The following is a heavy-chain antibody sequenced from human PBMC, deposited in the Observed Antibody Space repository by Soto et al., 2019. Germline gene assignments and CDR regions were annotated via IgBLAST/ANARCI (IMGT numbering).Heavy chain of an antibody. J-gene: IGHJ4*02. CDR1: GVSITSYF. CDR2: ISFSGAT. V-gene: IGHV4-59*01. D-gene: IGHD3-22*01. CDR3: ARQIYDSDTGPNFQYYFDS. Sequence: SETLSLTCTVSGVSITSYFWSWIQQTPGEGLDWIGSISFSGATYSNPSLKGRAALSVDTSENHLSLTLNSVTSADTAVYYCARQIYDSDTGPNFQYYFDSWGQGTPVTVSS.